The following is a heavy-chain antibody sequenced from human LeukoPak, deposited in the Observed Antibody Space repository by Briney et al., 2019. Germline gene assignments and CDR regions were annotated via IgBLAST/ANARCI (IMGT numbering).Heavy chain of an antibody. Sequence: GGSLRLSCAASGFTFSGFWMNWLRQAPGKGLEWVANIKQDGSEKYYVDSVKGRFTISRDNAKNSLFLQMNRLRAEDTAVYYCAREGDKAVITYAYWGQGTLVTVSS. CDR2: IKQDGSEK. CDR3: AREGDKAVITYAY. J-gene: IGHJ4*02. V-gene: IGHV3-7*01. CDR1: GFTFSGFW. D-gene: IGHD5-18*01.